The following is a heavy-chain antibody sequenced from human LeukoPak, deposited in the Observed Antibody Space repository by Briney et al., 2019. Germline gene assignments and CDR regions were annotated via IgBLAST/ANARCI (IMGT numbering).Heavy chain of an antibody. Sequence: ASETLSLXCAVYGGSCSGYYWSWIRLPPGKGLEWIGEINHSGSTNYNPSLKSRVTISVDTSKNQFSLKLSSVTAADTAVYYCASWDAFDIWGQGTMVTVSS. CDR2: INHSGST. CDR3: ASWDAFDI. J-gene: IGHJ3*02. V-gene: IGHV4-34*01. CDR1: GGSCSGYY.